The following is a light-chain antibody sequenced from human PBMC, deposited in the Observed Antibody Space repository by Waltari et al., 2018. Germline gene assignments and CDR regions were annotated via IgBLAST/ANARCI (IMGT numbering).Light chain of an antibody. CDR3: QQYGSAPTT. V-gene: IGKV3-20*01. J-gene: IGKJ1*01. Sequence: EIVLTQSPGALSLSLGERATLSCRASQSVRNTYLAWYQQKPGQAPRLLIYGASSRATGIADRFSGSGSGTDFTLTISRLEPEDFAVYYCQQYGSAPTTFGQGTKVEVK. CDR2: GAS. CDR1: QSVRNTY.